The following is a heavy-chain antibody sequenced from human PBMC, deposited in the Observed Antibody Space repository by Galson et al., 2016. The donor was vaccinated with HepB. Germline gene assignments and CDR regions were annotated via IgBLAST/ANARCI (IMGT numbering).Heavy chain of an antibody. V-gene: IGHV4-34*01. J-gene: IGHJ4*02. Sequence: SETLSLTCSVNSGSFSGYYWSWIRQSPGKGLEWIGEINQSGSSTSNPSLTSRLTISVDTSKNKFSLKLTSVTAADAAIYYCARGRKVFPFDFWGQGTPVAVSS. CDR3: ARGRKVFPFDF. CDR2: INQSGSS. CDR1: SGSFSGYY.